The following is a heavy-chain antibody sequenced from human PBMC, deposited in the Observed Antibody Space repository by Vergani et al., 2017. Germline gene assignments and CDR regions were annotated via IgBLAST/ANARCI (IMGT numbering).Heavy chain of an antibody. V-gene: IGHV1-2*04. CDR3: ASAPGGDADY. Sequence: QVQLVQSGAEVKKPGASVKVSCKASGYTFTGYYMHWVRQAPGQGLEWMGWINPNRGGTNYAQKCQGWVTMTRDTSISTAYMVLSRLRSDDTAVYYCASAPGGDADYWGQGTLVTVSS. CDR1: GYTFTGYY. J-gene: IGHJ4*02. CDR2: INPNRGGT. D-gene: IGHD2-21*02.